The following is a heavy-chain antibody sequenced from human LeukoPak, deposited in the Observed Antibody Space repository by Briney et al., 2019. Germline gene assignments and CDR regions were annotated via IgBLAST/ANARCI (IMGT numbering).Heavy chain of an antibody. Sequence: SETLSLTCTVSGGSISTYYWSWIRQPPGKGLEWIGYIYYSGSTNYNPPLKSRVTISIDTSKNQFSLKLSSVTAADTAVYYCARGGNYDSRGTFDIWGQGTMVIVSS. CDR3: ARGGNYDSRGTFDI. CDR2: IYYSGST. CDR1: GGSISTYY. V-gene: IGHV4-59*01. D-gene: IGHD3-22*01. J-gene: IGHJ3*02.